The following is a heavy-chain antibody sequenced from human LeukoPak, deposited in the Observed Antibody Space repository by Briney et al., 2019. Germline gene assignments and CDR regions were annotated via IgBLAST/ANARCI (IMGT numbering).Heavy chain of an antibody. D-gene: IGHD7-27*01. CDR2: IIPIFGTA. V-gene: IGHV1-69*13. Sequence: SVKVSCKASGGTFSSYAICWVRQAPGQGLEWMGGIIPIFGTANYAQKFQGRVTITADESTSTAYIELSSLRSEDTAVYYCARDPGAKGAFDIWGQGTMVTVSS. J-gene: IGHJ3*02. CDR1: GGTFSSYA. CDR3: ARDPGAKGAFDI.